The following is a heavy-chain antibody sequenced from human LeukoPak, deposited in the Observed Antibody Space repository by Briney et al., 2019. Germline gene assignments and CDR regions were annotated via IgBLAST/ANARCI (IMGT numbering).Heavy chain of an antibody. Sequence: PSETLSLTXTVSGGSISSYYWSWIRQPPGKGLEWIGYIYYSGSTNYNPSLKSRVTISVDTSKNQFSLKLSSATAADTAVYYCARAREWIQLRDAFDIWGQGTMVTVSS. CDR3: ARAREWIQLRDAFDI. CDR1: GGSISSYY. J-gene: IGHJ3*02. D-gene: IGHD5-18*01. CDR2: IYYSGST. V-gene: IGHV4-59*01.